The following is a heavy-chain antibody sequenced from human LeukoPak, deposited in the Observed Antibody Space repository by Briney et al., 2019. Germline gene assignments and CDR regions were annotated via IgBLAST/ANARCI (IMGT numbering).Heavy chain of an antibody. J-gene: IGHJ4*02. CDR2: ISYDGTNE. CDR3: ARPFWSGY. V-gene: IGHV3-30-3*01. Sequence: GGSLRLSCAASGFTFSSYTMHWVRQAPGKGLEWVAVISYDGTNEYYADSVKGRFTISRDNAKNSLYLQMNSLRAEDTGVYYCARPFWSGYWGQGTLVTVSS. CDR1: GFTFSSYT. D-gene: IGHD3-3*01.